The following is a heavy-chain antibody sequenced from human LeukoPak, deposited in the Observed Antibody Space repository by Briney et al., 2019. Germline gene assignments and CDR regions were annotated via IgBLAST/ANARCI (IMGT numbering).Heavy chain of an antibody. CDR3: ARGPYYDSSGYDWFDP. D-gene: IGHD3-22*01. J-gene: IGHJ5*02. CDR2: INPSGGST. CDR1: GYTFTSYY. V-gene: IGHV1-46*01. Sequence: GAPVKVSCKASGYTFTSYYIHWVRQAPGQGLEWMGVINPSGGSTSYAQKFQGRVTMTRDTSTSTVYMELSSLRSEDTAVYYCARGPYYDSSGYDWFDPWGQGTLVTVSS.